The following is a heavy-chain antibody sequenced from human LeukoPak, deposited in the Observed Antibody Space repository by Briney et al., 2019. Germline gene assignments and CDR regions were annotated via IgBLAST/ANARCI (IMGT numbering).Heavy chain of an antibody. Sequence: GASVKVSCKASGYTFTSYGISWVRQAPGQGLEWMGWISAYNGNTNYAQKLQGRVTMTTDTSTSTAYMELRSLRSDDAAVYYCARGVRLAGIAAAGTRNNWFDPWGQRTLVTVSS. CDR1: GYTFTSYG. J-gene: IGHJ5*02. CDR2: ISAYNGNT. CDR3: ARGVRLAGIAAAGTRNNWFDP. D-gene: IGHD6-13*01. V-gene: IGHV1-18*01.